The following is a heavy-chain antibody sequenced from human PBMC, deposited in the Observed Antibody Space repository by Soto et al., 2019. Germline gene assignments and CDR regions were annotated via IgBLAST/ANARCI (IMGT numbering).Heavy chain of an antibody. CDR3: ARDRFYYGSGSYYYGMDV. CDR2: IYYSGST. Sequence: SETLSLTCTVSGGSISSGDYYWSWIRQPPGKGLEWIGYIYYSGSTYYNPSLNSRVTISVDTSKNQFSLKLSSVTAADTAVYYCARDRFYYGSGSYYYGMDVWGQGTTVTVSS. CDR1: GGSISSGDYY. D-gene: IGHD3-10*01. J-gene: IGHJ6*02. V-gene: IGHV4-30-4*01.